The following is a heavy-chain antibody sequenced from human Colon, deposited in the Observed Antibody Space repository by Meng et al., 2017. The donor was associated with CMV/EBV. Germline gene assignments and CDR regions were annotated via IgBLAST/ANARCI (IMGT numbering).Heavy chain of an antibody. CDR2: IYHTGIT. D-gene: IGHD2-2*01. J-gene: IGHJ4*02. CDR3: ARDNAPRRFDS. Sequence: GSLRLSCTVSGASISSYYWSWIRQSPGTGLEWIGHIYHTGITNYNPSPKSRATISIDTSKNQFSLNLTSVTAADTAVYYCARDNAPRRFDSWGQGTLVTVSS. V-gene: IGHV4-59*01. CDR1: GASISSYY.